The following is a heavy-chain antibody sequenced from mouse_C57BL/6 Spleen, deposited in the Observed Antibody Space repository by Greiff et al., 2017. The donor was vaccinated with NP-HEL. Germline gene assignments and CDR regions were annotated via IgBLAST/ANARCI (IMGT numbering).Heavy chain of an antibody. CDR1: GYAFSSSW. CDR3: AREVTTNYAMDY. V-gene: IGHV1-82*01. D-gene: IGHD2-2*01. CDR2: IYPGDGDT. Sequence: QVQLQQSGPELVKPGASVKISCKASGYAFSSSWMNWVKQRPGKGLEWIGRIYPGDGDTNYNGKFKGKATLTAVKSSSTAYMQLSSLTSEDSAVYFCAREVTTNYAMDYWGQGTSVTVSS. J-gene: IGHJ4*01.